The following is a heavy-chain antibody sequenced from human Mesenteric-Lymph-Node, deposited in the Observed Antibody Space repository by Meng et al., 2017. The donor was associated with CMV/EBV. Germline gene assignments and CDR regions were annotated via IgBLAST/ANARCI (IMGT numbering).Heavy chain of an antibody. Sequence: RVPGPGRAKPPVPRPLSGIAFGPHISNSPYNWTWIRQPPGKGLEWIGSVHHSGTTYYNPSLKGRLTISVDTSANLFSLRLTTVTAADTATYYCARRGNYDSDYSEYWGQGTLVTVSS. J-gene: IGHJ4*02. CDR1: GPHISNSPYN. V-gene: IGHV4-39*01. CDR2: VHHSGTT. D-gene: IGHD3-22*01. CDR3: ARRGNYDSDYSEY.